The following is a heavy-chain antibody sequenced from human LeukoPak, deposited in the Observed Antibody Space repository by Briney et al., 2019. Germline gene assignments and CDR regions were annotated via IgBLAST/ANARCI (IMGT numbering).Heavy chain of an antibody. CDR3: AKSSKRLDDYFDY. D-gene: IGHD6-25*01. CDR1: GFMFSAYG. V-gene: IGHV3-30*02. Sequence: GGSLRLSCTASGFMFSAYGMHWVRQAPGKGLEWVAFIRYDGSNKYYADSVKGRFTISRDNSKNTLYLQMNSLRAEDTAVYYCAKSSKRLDDYFDYWGQGTLVTVSS. J-gene: IGHJ4*02. CDR2: IRYDGSNK.